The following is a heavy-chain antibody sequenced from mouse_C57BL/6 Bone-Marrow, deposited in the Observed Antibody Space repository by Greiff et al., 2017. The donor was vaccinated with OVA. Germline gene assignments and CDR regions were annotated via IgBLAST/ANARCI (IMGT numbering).Heavy chain of an antibody. D-gene: IGHD2-3*01. Sequence: DVKLVESEGGLVQPGRSMKLSCTASGFTFSDYYMAWVRQVPEKGLEWVANINYDGSSTYYLDSLKSRFIISRDNAKNILYLQMSSLKSEDTATYYCARGYFDGYYDAMDYWGQGTSVTVSS. CDR2: INYDGSST. J-gene: IGHJ4*01. V-gene: IGHV5-16*01. CDR3: ARGYFDGYYDAMDY. CDR1: GFTFSDYY.